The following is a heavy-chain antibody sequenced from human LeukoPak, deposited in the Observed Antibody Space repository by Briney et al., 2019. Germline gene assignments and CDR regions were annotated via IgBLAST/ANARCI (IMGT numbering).Heavy chain of an antibody. CDR3: ARDPYYYDSSGPLFDY. V-gene: IGHV1-18*01. Sequence: ASVKVSCKASGYTFTSYGISWVRQAPGQGLEWMGWISAYNGNTNYAQKLQGRVTMTTDTSTSTAYMELRRLRSHDTAVYYCARDPYYYDSSGPLFDYWGQGTLVTVSS. D-gene: IGHD3-22*01. J-gene: IGHJ4*02. CDR1: GYTFTSYG. CDR2: ISAYNGNT.